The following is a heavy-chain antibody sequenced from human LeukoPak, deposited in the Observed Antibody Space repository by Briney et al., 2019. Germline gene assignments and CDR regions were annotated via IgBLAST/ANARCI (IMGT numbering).Heavy chain of an antibody. CDR2: IYYSGST. CDR3: ARILYDYVWGSYRYTGPYYYYYMDV. D-gene: IGHD3-16*02. CDR1: GGSISSSSYY. V-gene: IGHV4-39*07. Sequence: SETLSLTCTVSGGSISSSSYYWGWIRQPPGKGLEWIGSIYYSGSTYYNPSLKSRVTISVDTSKNQFSLKLSSVTAADTAVYYCARILYDYVWGSYRYTGPYYYYYMDVWGKGTTVTVSS. J-gene: IGHJ6*03.